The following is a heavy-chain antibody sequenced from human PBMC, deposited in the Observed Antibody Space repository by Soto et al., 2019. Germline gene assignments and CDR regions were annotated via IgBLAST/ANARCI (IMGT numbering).Heavy chain of an antibody. CDR2: IYYSGST. V-gene: IGHV4-31*03. Sequence: QVQLQESGPGLVKPSQTLSLTCTVSGGSISSGGYYWSWIRQHPGKGLEWIGYIYYSGSTYYNPSPRSRVTISVDTSKNQFSLKLSSVTAADTAVYYCAREGGIVGATAADYWGQGNLVTVSS. CDR3: AREGGIVGATAADY. CDR1: GGSISSGGYY. D-gene: IGHD1-26*01. J-gene: IGHJ4*02.